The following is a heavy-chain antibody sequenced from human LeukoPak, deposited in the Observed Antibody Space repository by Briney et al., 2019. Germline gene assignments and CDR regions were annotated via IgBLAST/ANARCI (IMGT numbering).Heavy chain of an antibody. CDR3: ARGNWEPADY. CDR2: IKPDGSST. Sequence: GGSLRLSCAASGFTFSDYWMHWVRQAPGKGLVWVSDIKPDGSSTRYADSVEGRFTISRDNAKNTLYLQMNSLRVEDTAVYYCARGNWEPADYWGQGTLVTVSS. J-gene: IGHJ4*02. D-gene: IGHD1-26*01. CDR1: GFTFSDYW. V-gene: IGHV3-74*01.